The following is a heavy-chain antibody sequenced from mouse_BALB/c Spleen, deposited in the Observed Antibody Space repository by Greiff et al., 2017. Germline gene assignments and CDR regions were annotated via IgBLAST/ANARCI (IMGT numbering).Heavy chain of an antibody. J-gene: IGHJ3*01. CDR3: TTGTSWFAY. CDR2: IDPETGGT. V-gene: IGHV1-15*01. D-gene: IGHD4-1*01. Sequence: QVHVKQSGAELVRPGASVTLSCKASGYTFTDYEMHWVKQTPVHGLEWIGAIDPETGGTAYNQKFKGKATLTADKSSSTAYMELRSLTSEDSAVYYCTTGTSWFAYWGQGTLVTVSA. CDR1: GYTFTDYE.